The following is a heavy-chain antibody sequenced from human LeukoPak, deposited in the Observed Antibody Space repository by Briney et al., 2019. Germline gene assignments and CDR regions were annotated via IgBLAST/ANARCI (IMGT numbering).Heavy chain of an antibody. J-gene: IGHJ4*02. CDR2: IKSKSDGGTT. V-gene: IGHV3-15*01. CDR1: GFIFSKVW. Sequence: SGGSLRLSCSASGFIFSKVWMTWVRQAPGKGLEWVGRIKSKSDGGTTDFAAPVRGRFTISRDDSKSTLTLQMNSLQSGDTAVYFCATEGAFYDTLTEDYRGYLDSWGQGTLVTVSS. CDR3: ATEGAFYDTLTEDYRGYLDS. D-gene: IGHD3-9*01.